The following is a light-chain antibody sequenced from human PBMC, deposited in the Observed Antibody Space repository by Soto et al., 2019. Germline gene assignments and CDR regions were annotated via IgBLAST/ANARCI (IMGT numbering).Light chain of an antibody. J-gene: IGLJ2*01. CDR2: LSSDGSH. V-gene: IGLV4-69*01. CDR1: SGHSTYA. CDR3: QTWATGIRI. Sequence: QSVLTQSPSASASLGASVKLTCTLSSGHSTYAIAWHQQQPEKGPRYLMKLSSDGSHSKGDGIPDRFSGSSSGAERYLTISSLQSEDEADYYWQTWATGIRIFGGGTKLTVL.